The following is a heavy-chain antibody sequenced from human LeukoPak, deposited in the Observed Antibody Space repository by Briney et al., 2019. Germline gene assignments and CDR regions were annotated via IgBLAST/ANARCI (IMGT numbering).Heavy chain of an antibody. CDR1: GFTFSSYA. Sequence: GGSLRLSCAASGFTFSSYAMAWVRQAPGKGLEWVSAISGSGRDTYYPDSVRGRFTISRDNYKNTLYLQMSSLRAEDTAIFYCAKNVNGGNWYYFDYWGQGTLVTVSS. D-gene: IGHD1-20*01. CDR3: AKNVNGGNWYYFDY. J-gene: IGHJ4*02. CDR2: ISGSGRDT. V-gene: IGHV3-23*01.